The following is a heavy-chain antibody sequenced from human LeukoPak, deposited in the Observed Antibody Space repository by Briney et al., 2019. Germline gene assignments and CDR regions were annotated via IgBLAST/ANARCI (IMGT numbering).Heavy chain of an antibody. J-gene: IGHJ4*02. CDR2: IKQDGSEK. V-gene: IGHV3-7*03. Sequence: GGSLRLSCAASGFSIRTYWMSWVRQAPGKGLEWVANIKQDGSEKNSVDSVKGRFTISRDNAKNSLYLQMNSLRAEDTALYYCARFLDTAMVLYYFDYWGQGTLVTVSS. D-gene: IGHD5-18*01. CDR1: GFSIRTYW. CDR3: ARFLDTAMVLYYFDY.